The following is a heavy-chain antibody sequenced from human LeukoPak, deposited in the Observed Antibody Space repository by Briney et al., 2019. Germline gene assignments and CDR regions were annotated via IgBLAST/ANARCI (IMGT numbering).Heavy chain of an antibody. V-gene: IGHV3-23*01. CDR1: GFTFSAYA. CDR2: ISASGSST. D-gene: IGHD6-25*01. CDR3: AKHPGWGPSGSNWFDP. Sequence: GGSLRLSCVASGFTFSAYAMSWVRQAPGKGLEWVSGISASGSSTYYADSVEGRFTISRDNSKNTLYLQMNSLRAEDTAVYYCAKHPGWGPSGSNWFDPWGQGTLVTVSS. J-gene: IGHJ5*02.